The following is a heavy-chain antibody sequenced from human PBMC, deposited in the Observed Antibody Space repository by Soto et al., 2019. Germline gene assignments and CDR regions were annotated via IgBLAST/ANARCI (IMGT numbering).Heavy chain of an antibody. V-gene: IGHV3-21*01. J-gene: IGHJ3*02. D-gene: IGHD2-2*01. Sequence: GGSLRLSCAASGFTFDDYGMNWVRQAPGKGLEWVSCISSNSSYIDCADSVKGRFTISRDSAKNSLYLQMNSLRAEDTAVYYCARPGRYCSSTSCPLDAFDIWGQGTMVTVSS. CDR3: ARPGRYCSSTSCPLDAFDI. CDR1: GFTFDDYG. CDR2: ISSNSSYI.